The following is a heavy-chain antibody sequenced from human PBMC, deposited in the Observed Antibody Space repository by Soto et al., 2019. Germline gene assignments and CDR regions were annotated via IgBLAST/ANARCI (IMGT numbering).Heavy chain of an antibody. J-gene: IGHJ5*02. V-gene: IGHV4-59*01. CDR1: GGSISSYY. CDR2: IYYSGST. CDR3: ARVLRVAGTTNWFDP. D-gene: IGHD6-19*01. Sequence: SETLSLTCTVSGGSISSYYWSWIRQPPGKGLEWIGYIYYSGSTNYNPSLKSRVTISVDTSKNQFSLKLSSVTAADTAVYYCARVLRVAGTTNWFDPWGQGPLVTVSS.